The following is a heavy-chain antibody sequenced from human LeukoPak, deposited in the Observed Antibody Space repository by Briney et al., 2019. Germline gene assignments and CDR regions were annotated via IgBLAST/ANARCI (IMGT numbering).Heavy chain of an antibody. Sequence: GASVKVSCKASGYTFTNYALHWVRQAPGQGLEWMGWISAYNGNTNYAQKLQGRVTMTTDTSTSTAYMELRSLRSDDTAVYYCARDSGYCSGGSCGGRANFDYWGQGTLVTVSS. J-gene: IGHJ4*02. CDR1: GYTFTNYA. CDR2: ISAYNGNT. CDR3: ARDSGYCSGGSCGGRANFDY. V-gene: IGHV1-18*01. D-gene: IGHD2-15*01.